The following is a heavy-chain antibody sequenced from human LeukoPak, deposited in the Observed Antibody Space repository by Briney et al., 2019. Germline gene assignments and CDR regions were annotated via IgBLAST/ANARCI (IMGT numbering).Heavy chain of an antibody. CDR1: GGSTSSSNW. CDR3: ARDGYSGSDAL. CDR2: IYHSGST. D-gene: IGHD5-12*01. J-gene: IGHJ4*02. Sequence: SETLSLTCAVSGGSTSSSNWWSWVRQPPGKGLEWIGEIYHSGSTNYNPSLKSRVTISVETSQNQFSLKLSSVTAADTAVYYCARDGYSGSDALWGQGTLVTVSS. V-gene: IGHV4-4*02.